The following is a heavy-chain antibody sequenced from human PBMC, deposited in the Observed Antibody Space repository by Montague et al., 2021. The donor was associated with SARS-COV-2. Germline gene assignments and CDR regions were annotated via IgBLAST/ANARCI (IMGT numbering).Heavy chain of an antibody. J-gene: IGHJ3*01. CDR1: GFGFNNYW. D-gene: IGHD3-22*01. Sequence: SLRLSCAVSGFGFNNYWMAWVRQTPGKGLEWVANIRKDATKISYVDSVKGRFTISRDNAKNSLYLEMNSLRAEDTAVYYCARDQNYDSSGQYYDVFDLWGQGTMVAVSS. V-gene: IGHV3-7*01. CDR2: IRKDATKI. CDR3: ARDQNYDSSGQYYDVFDL.